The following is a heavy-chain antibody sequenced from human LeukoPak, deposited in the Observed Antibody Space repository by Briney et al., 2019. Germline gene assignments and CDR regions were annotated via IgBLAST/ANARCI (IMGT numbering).Heavy chain of an antibody. D-gene: IGHD3-9*01. J-gene: IGHJ4*02. CDR3: ARGLYDISPFDY. Sequence: GGSLRLSCAASGFTFSSYWMHWVRQTPGKGLMWVSRIESNGLTLYADSVRDRFTISRDNAKNSLYLQMNSLRAEDTAVYYCARGLYDISPFDYWGQGTLVTVSS. CDR2: IESNGLT. CDR1: GFTFSSYW. V-gene: IGHV3-74*01.